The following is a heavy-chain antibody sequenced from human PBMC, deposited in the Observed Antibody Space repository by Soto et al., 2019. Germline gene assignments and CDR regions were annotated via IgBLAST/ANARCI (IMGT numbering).Heavy chain of an antibody. CDR1: GGSISSYY. CDR2: IYYSGST. D-gene: IGHD3-10*01. J-gene: IGHJ4*02. Sequence: SETLSLTCTVSGGSISSYYWSWIRQPPGKGLEWIGYIYYSGSTNYNPSLKSRVTISVDTSKNQFSLKLNSMTAADTAMYYCARHNYGSGSTYFDYWGQGTLVTSPQ. CDR3: ARHNYGSGSTYFDY. V-gene: IGHV4-59*08.